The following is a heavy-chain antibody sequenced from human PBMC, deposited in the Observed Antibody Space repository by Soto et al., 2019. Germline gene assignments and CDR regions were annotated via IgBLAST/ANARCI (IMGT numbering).Heavy chain of an antibody. CDR1: GFTFSSYW. CDR2: IKQDGSEK. J-gene: IGHJ6*03. CDR3: ARVGGGYYYYYMDV. Sequence: GESLKISCAASGFTFSSYWMSWVRQAPGKGLEWVANIKQDGSEKYYVDSVKGRFTISRDNAKNSLYLQMNSLRAEDTAVYYCARVGGGYYYYYMDVWGKGTTVTVSS. V-gene: IGHV3-7*01. D-gene: IGHD3-16*01.